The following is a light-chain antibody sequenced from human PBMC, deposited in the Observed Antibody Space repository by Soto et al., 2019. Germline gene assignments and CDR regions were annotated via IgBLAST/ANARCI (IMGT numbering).Light chain of an antibody. V-gene: IGKV1-5*03. CDR1: QSVGNW. Sequence: DIQMTQSPSTLSASVGDRVTITCRASQSVGNWFAWYQQKPGKAPKLLIYKASSLESGVPSRFSGSGSGTEFTLTISGLQPDDFATYYCQQYDTYRTFGQGTKVEVK. CDR2: KAS. J-gene: IGKJ1*01. CDR3: QQYDTYRT.